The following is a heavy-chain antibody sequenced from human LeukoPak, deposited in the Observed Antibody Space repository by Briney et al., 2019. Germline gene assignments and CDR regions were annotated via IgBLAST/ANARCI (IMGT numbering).Heavy chain of an antibody. V-gene: IGHV4-59*01. CDR1: NGSISTYY. CDR3: ARVSRRHTLDY. J-gene: IGHJ4*02. CDR2: IDYSGST. Sequence: SETLSLTCIVSNGSISTYYWSWIRQPPGKGLEWIGYIDYSGSTNYNPSLKSRVTMSLDTSKNHFSRRLSSVTAADSAVYYCARVSRRHTLDYWGQGTLVTVSS.